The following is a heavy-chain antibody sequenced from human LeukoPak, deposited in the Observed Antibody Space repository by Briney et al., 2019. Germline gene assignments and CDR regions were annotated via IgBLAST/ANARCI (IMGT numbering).Heavy chain of an antibody. CDR3: ARAVLLWDTTPGY. CDR2: ISGSGTTI. D-gene: IGHD1-1*01. V-gene: IGHV3-11*01. Sequence: PGGSLRLSCAASGFTFSDYYMSWIRQAPGKGLEWVSYISGSGTTIYYADSVKGRFTISRDNAKNSLYLQMNSLRAEDTAVYFCARAVLLWDTTPGYWGQGTLVTVSS. CDR1: GFTFSDYY. J-gene: IGHJ4*02.